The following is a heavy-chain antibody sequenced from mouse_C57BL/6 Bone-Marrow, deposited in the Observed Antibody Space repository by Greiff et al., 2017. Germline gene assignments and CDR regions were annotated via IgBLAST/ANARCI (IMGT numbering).Heavy chain of an antibody. Sequence: QVQLQQSGAELAKPGASVKLSCKASGYTFTSYWMHWVKQRPGQGLEWIGYINPSSGYTKYNQKFKDKATLTADKTSSTAYMQLSSLTYEDSAVYYCAGSYYYDSSHDCYAMDYWGQGTSVTVSS. CDR3: AGSYYYDSSHDCYAMDY. CDR1: GYTFTSYW. D-gene: IGHD1-1*01. J-gene: IGHJ4*01. V-gene: IGHV1-7*01. CDR2: INPSSGYT.